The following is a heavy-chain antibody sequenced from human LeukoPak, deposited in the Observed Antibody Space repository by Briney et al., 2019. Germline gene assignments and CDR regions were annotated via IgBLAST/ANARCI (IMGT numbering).Heavy chain of an antibody. D-gene: IGHD6-13*01. Sequence: KPGGSLRLSCAASGFTFSSYSMNWVRQAPGKGLEWVSSISSSSSYIYYADSVKGRFTISRDNAKNSLYLQMNSLRADDTAVYYCARGNSRCLDYWGQGTLVTVSS. J-gene: IGHJ4*02. CDR1: GFTFSSYS. V-gene: IGHV3-21*01. CDR3: ARGNSRCLDY. CDR2: ISSSSSYI.